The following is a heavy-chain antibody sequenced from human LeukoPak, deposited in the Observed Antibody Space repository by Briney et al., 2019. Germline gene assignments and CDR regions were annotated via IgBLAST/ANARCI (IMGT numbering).Heavy chain of an antibody. D-gene: IGHD5-24*01. V-gene: IGHV3-23*01. J-gene: IGHJ6*02. CDR2: ISGSGGST. CDR3: AKGGRDGYNLNYYYYGMDV. CDR1: GFIFSGYA. Sequence: PGGSLRLSCAASGFIFSGYAMSWVRQAPGKGLEWVSAISGSGGSTYYADSVKGRFTISRDNSKNTLYLQMNSLRAEDTAVYYCAKGGRDGYNLNYYYYGMDVWGQGTTVTVSS.